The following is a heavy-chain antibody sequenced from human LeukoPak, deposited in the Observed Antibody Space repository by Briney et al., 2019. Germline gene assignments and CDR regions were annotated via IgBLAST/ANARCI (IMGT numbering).Heavy chain of an antibody. V-gene: IGHV3-23*01. D-gene: IGHD3-10*01. CDR1: GFTFSSHA. Sequence: GGSLRLSCAVSGFTFSSHAMSWVRQAPGKGLEWVSAVTASADNTYYADSVKGRFTISRDNSKNTLYLQVNSLRAEDTAVYYCAKGDYYGSGTFFRNGMDVWGQGTTVTVSS. CDR3: AKGDYYGSGTFFRNGMDV. CDR2: VTASADNT. J-gene: IGHJ6*02.